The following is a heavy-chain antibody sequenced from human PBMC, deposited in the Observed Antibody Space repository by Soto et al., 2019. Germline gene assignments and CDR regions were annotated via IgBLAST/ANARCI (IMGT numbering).Heavy chain of an antibody. CDR1: GFTFTDYH. J-gene: IGHJ4*02. V-gene: IGHV3-11*06. D-gene: IGHD7-27*01. CDR2: ISETGSHT. Sequence: GGSLRLSCEASGFTFTDYHMSWIRQAPGKGLEWVALISETGSHTAYAESVKGRFTISRDNARPSVFLQMNSLRSDDTAVYFSARSLRATSPLTFWGQGTPVTVSS. CDR3: ARSLRATSPLTF.